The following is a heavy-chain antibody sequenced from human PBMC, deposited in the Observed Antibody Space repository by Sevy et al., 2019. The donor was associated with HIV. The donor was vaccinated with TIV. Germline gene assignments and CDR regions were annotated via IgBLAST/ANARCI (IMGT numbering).Heavy chain of an antibody. D-gene: IGHD6-13*01. CDR3: AKGVSSSPNWFDP. J-gene: IGHJ5*02. Sequence: GGSLRLSCEASGFSFSSYAMSWVRQAPGRGLEWVSAISDTSGGTFYADSVKGRFTISGDNSKNTLYLQMNSLSTEDTAVYYCAKGVSSSPNWFDPWGQGTLVTVSS. V-gene: IGHV3-23*01. CDR2: ISDTSGGT. CDR1: GFSFSSYA.